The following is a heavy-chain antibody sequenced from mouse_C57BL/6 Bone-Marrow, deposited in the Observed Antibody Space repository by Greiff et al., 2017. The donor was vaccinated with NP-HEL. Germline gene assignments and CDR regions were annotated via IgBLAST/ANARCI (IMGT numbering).Heavy chain of an antibody. CDR2: IYPGSGST. J-gene: IGHJ4*01. V-gene: IGHV1-55*01. CDR3: AKTTMITTRRGGYAMDY. D-gene: IGHD2-4*01. CDR1: GYTFTSYW. Sequence: QVQLQQPGAELVKPGASVKMSCKASGYTFTSYWITWVKQRPGQGLEWIGDIYPGSGSTNYNEKFKGKATLTVDQSSSTAYMKLSSLTSEDSAVYYCAKTTMITTRRGGYAMDYWGQGTAVTVSS.